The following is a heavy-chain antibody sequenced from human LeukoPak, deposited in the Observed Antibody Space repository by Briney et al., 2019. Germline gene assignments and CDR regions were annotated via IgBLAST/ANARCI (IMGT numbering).Heavy chain of an antibody. CDR3: ARGHYYDSSFDY. CDR1: GFTFSSYD. V-gene: IGHV3-13*04. J-gene: IGHJ4*02. CDR2: IGSAGDT. Sequence: GGSLRLSCAASGFTFSSYDMYWVRQATGKGLEWVSAIGSAGDTYYVGSVKGRFTISRENAKNSLYLQMNSLRAGDTAVYYCARGHYYDSSFDYWGQGTLVTVSS. D-gene: IGHD3-22*01.